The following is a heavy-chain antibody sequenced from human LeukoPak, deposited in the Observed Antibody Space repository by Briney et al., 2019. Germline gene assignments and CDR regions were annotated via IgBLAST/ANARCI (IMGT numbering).Heavy chain of an antibody. CDR1: SGSISSGDYY. CDR3: ARDVEWSRDAFDI. J-gene: IGHJ3*02. D-gene: IGHD3-3*01. Sequence: SQTLSLTCTVSSGSISSGDYYWSWIRQPPGKGLEWIGYIYYSGSTYYNPSLKSRVTISVDTSKNQFSLKLSSVTAADTAVYYCARDVEWSRDAFDIWGQGTMVTVSS. V-gene: IGHV4-30-4*08. CDR2: IYYSGST.